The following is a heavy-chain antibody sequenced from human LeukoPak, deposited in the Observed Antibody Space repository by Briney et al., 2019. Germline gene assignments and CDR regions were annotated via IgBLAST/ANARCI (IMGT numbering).Heavy chain of an antibody. D-gene: IGHD2-8*01. Sequence: SGTLSLTCEVSGCTITSTNWWRLGRPPPGEGVELVGENYHRGSTNYNPSLKSRLTISVDKSKNQFSLKLTSVTAADTAVYYCAKYVNGGEKGFDQWGQGTLVTVSS. CDR2: NYHRGST. V-gene: IGHV4-4*02. CDR1: GCTITSTNW. J-gene: IGHJ4*02. CDR3: AKYVNGGEKGFDQ.